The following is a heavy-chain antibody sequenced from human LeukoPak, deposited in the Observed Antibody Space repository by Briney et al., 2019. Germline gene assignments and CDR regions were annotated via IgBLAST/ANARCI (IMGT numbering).Heavy chain of an antibody. V-gene: IGHV3-9*01. CDR2: ISWNSGSI. CDR1: GFTFDDYA. Sequence: PGGSLRLSCAASGFTFDDYAMHWVRQAPGKGLEWGSGISWNSGSIGYADSVKGRFTISRDNAKNSLYLQMNSLRAEDTALYYCARHAVAGTTDAFDIWGQGTMATVSS. J-gene: IGHJ3*02. CDR3: ARHAVAGTTDAFDI. D-gene: IGHD6-19*01.